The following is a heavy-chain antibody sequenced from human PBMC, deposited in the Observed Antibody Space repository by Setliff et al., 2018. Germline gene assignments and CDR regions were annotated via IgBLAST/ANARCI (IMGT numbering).Heavy chain of an antibody. CDR2: IYTGGST. Sequence: ASETLSLTCIVSGVSVSRHYWSWIRQPPGKTLVWIGYIYTGGSTTYNPSLKSRVTLSLDTSKNHLSLNLTSVTAADTAVYYCARDVWGAGTGWFDPWGLGILVTVSS. CDR3: ARDVWGAGTGWFDP. CDR1: GVSVSRHY. J-gene: IGHJ5*02. V-gene: IGHV4-4*08. D-gene: IGHD1-1*01.